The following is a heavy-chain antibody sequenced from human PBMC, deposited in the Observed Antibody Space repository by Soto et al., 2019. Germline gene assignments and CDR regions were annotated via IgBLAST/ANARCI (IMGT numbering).Heavy chain of an antibody. CDR2: MNPNTGNS. J-gene: IGHJ4*02. Sequence: ASVKVSCKASGYTFTSYDIYWVRQATGQGLEWMGWMNPNTGNSGYAQKFQGRVTVTSDTSINTVYMELSSLRSEDTAVYYCARRAETNGWNGFGADKYYFDFWGQGALVTVSS. CDR3: ARRAETNGWNGFGADKYYFDF. V-gene: IGHV1-8*01. CDR1: GYTFTSYD. D-gene: IGHD1-1*01.